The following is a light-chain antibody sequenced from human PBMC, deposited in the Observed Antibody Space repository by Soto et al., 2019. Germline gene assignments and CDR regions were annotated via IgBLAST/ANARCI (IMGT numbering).Light chain of an antibody. CDR2: DVS. CDR1: SRDVGGYNY. J-gene: IGLJ2*01. Sequence: QSALTQPASVSGSPGQSITISCTGTSRDVGGYNYVSWYQQHPGKAPKLMIYDVSNRPSGVSNRFSGSKSGNTASLTTSGLQAEDEADYYCSSYTSSSTLAVVFGGGTKLTVL. CDR3: SSYTSSSTLAVV. V-gene: IGLV2-14*01.